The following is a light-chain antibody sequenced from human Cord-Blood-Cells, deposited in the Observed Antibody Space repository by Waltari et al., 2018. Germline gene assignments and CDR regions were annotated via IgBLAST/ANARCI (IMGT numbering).Light chain of an antibody. CDR2: DAS. CDR3: QQRSNWPPLT. CDR1: QSVSSY. V-gene: IGKV3-11*01. Sequence: EIVLTQSPATLSLSPGERATLSCRASQSVSSYLAWYQQKPGQAPRLLIYDASNRATGIPARFSGSGSGTDFTLTISSLEPEDFAVYSCQQRSNWPPLTFGPGTKVDIK. J-gene: IGKJ3*01.